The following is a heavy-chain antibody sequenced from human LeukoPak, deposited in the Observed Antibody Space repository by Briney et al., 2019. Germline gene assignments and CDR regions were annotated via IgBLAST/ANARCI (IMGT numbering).Heavy chain of an antibody. D-gene: IGHD6-13*01. CDR1: GGSIRSYY. J-gene: IGHJ2*01. V-gene: IGHV4-59*01. Sequence: PSETLSLTCTVSGGSIRSYYWSWIRQPPGKGLEWIGYIYYSGSTNYNPSLKSRVAISVDTSKNQFSLKLSSVTAADTAVYYCARVYYSSSYDYWYFDLWGRGTLVTVSS. CDR3: ARVYYSSSYDYWYFDL. CDR2: IYYSGST.